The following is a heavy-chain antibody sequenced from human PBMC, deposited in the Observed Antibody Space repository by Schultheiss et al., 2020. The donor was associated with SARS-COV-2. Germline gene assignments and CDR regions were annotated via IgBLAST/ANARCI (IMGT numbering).Heavy chain of an antibody. Sequence: SETLSLTCTVSGGSVSSGSYYWSWIRQPPGKGLEWIGYIYYSGSTNYNPSLKSRVTMSVDTSKNQFSLKLSSVTAADTAVYYCAREFGMVATRRYYYYMDVWGKGTTVTVSS. J-gene: IGHJ6*03. D-gene: IGHD5-12*01. CDR1: GGSVSSGSYY. CDR2: IYYSGST. CDR3: AREFGMVATRRYYYYMDV. V-gene: IGHV4-61*01.